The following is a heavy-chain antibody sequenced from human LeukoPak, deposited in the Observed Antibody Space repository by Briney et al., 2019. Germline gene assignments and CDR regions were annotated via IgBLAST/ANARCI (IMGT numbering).Heavy chain of an antibody. CDR1: GFTFSSYA. V-gene: IGHV3-30-3*01. CDR3: ARDILYYYYYMDV. Sequence: GGSLRLSCAASGFTFSSYAMSWVRQAPGKGLEWVAVISYDGSNKYYADSVKGRFTISRDNSKNTLYLQMNSLRAEDTAVYYCARDILYYYYYMDVWGKGTTVTVSS. CDR2: ISYDGSNK. D-gene: IGHD2-21*01. J-gene: IGHJ6*03.